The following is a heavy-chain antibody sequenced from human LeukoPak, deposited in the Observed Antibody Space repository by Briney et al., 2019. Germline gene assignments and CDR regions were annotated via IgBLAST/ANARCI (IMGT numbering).Heavy chain of an antibody. CDR1: GYIFTGYY. Sequence: ASVKVSCKASGYIFTGYYMHWVRQAPGQGLEWMGRINPNSGGTNYAQKFQGRVTMTRDTSISTAYMELSRLRSDDTAVYYCARAGAAGYNWFDPWGQGTLVTVSS. V-gene: IGHV1-2*06. CDR3: ARAGAAGYNWFDP. CDR2: INPNSGGT. D-gene: IGHD6-13*01. J-gene: IGHJ5*02.